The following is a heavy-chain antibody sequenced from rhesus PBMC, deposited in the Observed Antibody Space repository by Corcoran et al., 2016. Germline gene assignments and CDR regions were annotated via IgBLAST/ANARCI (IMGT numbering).Heavy chain of an antibody. Sequence: QVQLQESGPGLVKPSETLSLTCAVSGYSISSGYGWGWIRQPPGKGLEWFGQIYGVSGSTYYNPSLKSRVTVSKDASKNQFSLKLSSVTAEDTAVYYCARAPYYYSGTFDYWGQGVLVTVSS. CDR3: ARAPYYYSGTFDY. CDR2: IYGVSGST. J-gene: IGHJ4*01. CDR1: GYSISSGYG. D-gene: IGHD3-16*01. V-gene: IGHV4-127*01.